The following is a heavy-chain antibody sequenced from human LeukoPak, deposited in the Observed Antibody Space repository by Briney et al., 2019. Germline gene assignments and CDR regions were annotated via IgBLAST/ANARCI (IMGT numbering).Heavy chain of an antibody. Sequence: ASVKVSCKASGYTFTSYYMHWVRQAPGQGLEWMGIINPSGGSTSYAQKFQGRVTMSRDTSTSTVYMELSSLRSEDTAVYYCARSYYYDSSGYVYYFDYWGQGTLVTVSS. V-gene: IGHV1-46*01. D-gene: IGHD3-22*01. CDR2: INPSGGST. CDR1: GYTFTSYY. CDR3: ARSYYYDSSGYVYYFDY. J-gene: IGHJ4*02.